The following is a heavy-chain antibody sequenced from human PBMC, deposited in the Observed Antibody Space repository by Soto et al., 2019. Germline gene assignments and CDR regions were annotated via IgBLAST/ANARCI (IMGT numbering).Heavy chain of an antibody. CDR3: ARGVVVVTALSSFDI. V-gene: IGHV4-34*01. CDR2: INHSGST. D-gene: IGHD2-21*02. CDR1: GGSFSGYY. Sequence: ETLSLTFAVYGGSFSGYYWSWIHQPPGKGLEWIGEINHSGSTNYNPSLKSRVTISVDTSKNQFSLKLSSVTAADTAVYYCARGVVVVTALSSFDIWGQGTMVTVS. J-gene: IGHJ3*02.